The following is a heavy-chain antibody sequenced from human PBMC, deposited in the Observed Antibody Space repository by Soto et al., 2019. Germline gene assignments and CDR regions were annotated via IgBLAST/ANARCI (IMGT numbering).Heavy chain of an antibody. J-gene: IGHJ6*03. CDR1: GFTFSSYA. CDR2: ISGSGGST. Sequence: GGSLRLSCAASGFTFSSYAMSWVRQAPGKGLEWVSAISGSGGSTYYADPVKGRFTISRDNSKNTLYLQMNSLRAEDTAVYYCAKNGYFDWRGYLDVWGKGTTVIVSS. V-gene: IGHV3-23*01. D-gene: IGHD3-9*01. CDR3: AKNGYFDWRGYLDV.